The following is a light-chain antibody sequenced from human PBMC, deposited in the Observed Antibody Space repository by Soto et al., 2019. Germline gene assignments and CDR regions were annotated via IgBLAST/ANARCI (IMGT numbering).Light chain of an antibody. CDR2: DVG. J-gene: IGLJ1*01. CDR1: SIDVGGYNY. V-gene: IGLV2-11*01. CDR3: CSYAGSFRV. Sequence: QSVLTQPRSVSGSPGQSVTISCTGTSIDVGGYNYVSWYQQHPGKAPKLMIYDVGKRPSGVPDRFSGSKSGNTASLTISGLQAEDEADYYCCSYAGSFRVFGTGTKVTVL.